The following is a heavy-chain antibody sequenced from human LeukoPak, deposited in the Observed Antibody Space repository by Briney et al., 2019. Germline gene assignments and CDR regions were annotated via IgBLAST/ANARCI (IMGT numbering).Heavy chain of an antibody. Sequence: GGSLRLSCAASGFTFSSYAMSWVRQAPGKGLEWVSTISGSGGSTYHADSVKGRFTISRDNSKNTLYLQMNNLRAEDTAVYYCAKGPYYYDSSAYHYGAFDIWGQGTMVTVSS. CDR3: AKGPYYYDSSAYHYGAFDI. CDR2: ISGSGGST. V-gene: IGHV3-23*01. D-gene: IGHD3-22*01. CDR1: GFTFSSYA. J-gene: IGHJ3*02.